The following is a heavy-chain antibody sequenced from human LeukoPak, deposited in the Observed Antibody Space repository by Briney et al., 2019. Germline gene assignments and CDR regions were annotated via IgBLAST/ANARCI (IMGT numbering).Heavy chain of an antibody. D-gene: IGHD3-22*01. Sequence: SETLSLTCAVSGGSISSYYWSWIRQSPGKGLEWIGYIYYGGSTDYNPSLKSRVTISKDTSKTQFSLRLSSVTAADTAVYYCARARLDSSGRFDYWGQGTLVTVSS. J-gene: IGHJ4*02. CDR2: IYYGGST. CDR3: ARARLDSSGRFDY. V-gene: IGHV4-59*01. CDR1: GGSISSYY.